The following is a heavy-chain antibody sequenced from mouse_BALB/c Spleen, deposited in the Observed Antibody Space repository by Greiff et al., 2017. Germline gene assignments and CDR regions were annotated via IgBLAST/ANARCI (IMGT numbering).Heavy chain of an antibody. CDR3: ARGNYGYDNFAY. CDR2: ISSGGST. D-gene: IGHD2-2*01. J-gene: IGHJ3*01. Sequence: EVQGVESGGGLVKPGGSLKLSCAASGFTFSSYAMSWVRQTPEKRLEWVASISSGGSTYYPDSVKGRFTISRDNARNILYLQMSSLRSEDTAMYYCARGNYGYDNFAYWGQGTLVTVSA. V-gene: IGHV5-6-5*01. CDR1: GFTFSSYA.